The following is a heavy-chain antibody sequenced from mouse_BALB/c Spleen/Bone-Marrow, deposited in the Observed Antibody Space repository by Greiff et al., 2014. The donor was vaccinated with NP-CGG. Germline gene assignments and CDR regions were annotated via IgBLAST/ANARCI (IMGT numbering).Heavy chain of an antibody. CDR1: GFTFSSYY. V-gene: IGHV5-6-2*01. J-gene: IGHJ2*01. D-gene: IGHD2-1*01. CDR2: INSNGGST. CDR3: ARRMIIYGNPYYFDY. Sequence: EVKLEESWGGLVKLGGSLKLSCAASGFTFSSYYMSWVRQTPEKRLELVAAINSNGGSTYYPDTVKGRFTISRDNAKNTLYLQMSSLKSEDTALYYCARRMIIYGNPYYFDYWGQGTTLTVSS.